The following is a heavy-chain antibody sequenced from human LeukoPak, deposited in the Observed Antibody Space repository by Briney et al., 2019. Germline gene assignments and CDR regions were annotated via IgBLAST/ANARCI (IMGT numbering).Heavy chain of an antibody. J-gene: IGHJ4*02. V-gene: IGHV4-59*01. CDR1: GGSISSYY. Sequence: SETLSLTCTVSGGSISSYYWSWIRQPPGKGLEWIGYIYYSGSTNYNPSLKSRVSISVDTSKNQFSLKLNSVTAADTAVYYCAGGSPAAPLDYWGQGTLVTVSS. CDR2: IYYSGST. CDR3: AGGSPAAPLDY. D-gene: IGHD6-25*01.